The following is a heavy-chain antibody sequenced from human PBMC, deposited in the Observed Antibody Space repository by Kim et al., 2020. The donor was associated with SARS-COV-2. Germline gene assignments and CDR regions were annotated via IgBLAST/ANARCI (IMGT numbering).Heavy chain of an antibody. J-gene: IGHJ3*02. CDR3: AREYSSGWYAIDAFDI. D-gene: IGHD6-19*01. V-gene: IGHV3-30*07. Sequence: SVKALFTISRDNSKNTLYLQMNSLRAEDTAVYYCAREYSSGWYAIDAFDIWGQGTMVTVSS.